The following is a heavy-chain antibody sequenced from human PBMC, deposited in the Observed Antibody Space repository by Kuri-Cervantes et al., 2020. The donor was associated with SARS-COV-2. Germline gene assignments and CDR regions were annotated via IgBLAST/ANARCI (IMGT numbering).Heavy chain of an antibody. V-gene: IGHV3-48*03. CDR1: GFTFSSYE. J-gene: IGHJ6*02. CDR3: ARDPRGPSYGAALDYYYGMDV. D-gene: IGHD4-17*01. CDR2: ISSSGSTI. Sequence: GESLKISCAASGFTFSSYEMNWVRQAPGKGLEWVSYISSSGSTIYYADSVKGRFTISRDNAKNSLYLQMNSLRAEDTAVYYCARDPRGPSYGAALDYYYGMDVWGQGTTVTVSS.